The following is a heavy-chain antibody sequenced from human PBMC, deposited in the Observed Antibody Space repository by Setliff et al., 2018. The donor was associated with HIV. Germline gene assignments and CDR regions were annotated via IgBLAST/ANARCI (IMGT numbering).Heavy chain of an antibody. J-gene: IGHJ4*02. D-gene: IGHD6-19*01. CDR2: IYYSGRT. CDR3: ATMGRRGWFIDY. V-gene: IGHV4-38-2*01. CDR1: GYSISSSYW. Sequence: SETLSLTCVVSGYSISSSYWWGWVRQPPGKGLEWIGSIYYSGRTYYNPSLKSRVTTSVEKSKNQFSLKLSSVTAADTAVYYCATMGRRGWFIDYWGQGTLVTVSS.